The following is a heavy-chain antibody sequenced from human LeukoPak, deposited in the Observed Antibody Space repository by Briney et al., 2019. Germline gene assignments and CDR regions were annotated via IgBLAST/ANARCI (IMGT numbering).Heavy chain of an antibody. J-gene: IGHJ4*02. CDR2: IRYDGSNK. D-gene: IGHD2-2*01. V-gene: IGHV3-30*02. CDR3: AKDVVYCSSTSCYPDHFDY. CDR1: GFTFSSYG. Sequence: GGSLRLSCAASGFTFSSYGMHWVRQAPGKGPEWVAFIRYDGSNKYYADSVKGRFTISRDNSKNTLYLQMNSLRAEDTAVYYCAKDVVYCSSTSCYPDHFDYWGQGTLVTVSS.